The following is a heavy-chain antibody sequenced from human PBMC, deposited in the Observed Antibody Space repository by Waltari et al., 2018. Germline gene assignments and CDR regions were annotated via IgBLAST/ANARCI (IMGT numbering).Heavy chain of an antibody. CDR1: GGSISSYY. CDR2: IYTSVST. D-gene: IGHD6-19*01. V-gene: IGHV4-4*07. J-gene: IGHJ4*02. CDR3: AGGVAGSRGYLDD. Sequence: VQLQESGPGLVTPSETLSLTCTVSGGSISSYYWRWIRQPAGKGLEWIGRIYTSVSTNYNPSVKSRVTMAVDTSKNQFYLKRSSVTAADTAVYYCAGGVAGSRGYLDDWGQGTLVTVSS.